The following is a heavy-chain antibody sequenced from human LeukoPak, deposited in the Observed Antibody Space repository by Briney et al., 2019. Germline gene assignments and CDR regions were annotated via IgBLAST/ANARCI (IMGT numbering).Heavy chain of an antibody. J-gene: IGHJ4*02. CDR2: ISYDGSNK. D-gene: IGHD5-18*01. V-gene: IGHV3-30*04. Sequence: GGSLRLSCAASGFTFSSYAMHWVRQAPGKGLGWVAVISYDGSNKYYADSVEGRFTISRDNSKNTMYLQMNSLRVDDTAVYYCAREARGYSYSYDYWGQGILVTVTS. CDR1: GFTFSSYA. CDR3: AREARGYSYSYDY.